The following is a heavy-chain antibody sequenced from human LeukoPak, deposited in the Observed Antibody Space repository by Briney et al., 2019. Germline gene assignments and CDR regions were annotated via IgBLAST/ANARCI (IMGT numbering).Heavy chain of an antibody. Sequence: SETLSLTCAVYGGSFSGYYWSWIRQPPGKGLEWIGEFNHSGSTNYNPPLKSRITISVGTSKNQFSLKMSPVTAADTAVYYCVRGRRKYCSSTSCPPNYYYYGMDVWGQGTPVTVSS. V-gene: IGHV4-34*01. D-gene: IGHD2-2*01. CDR2: FNHSGST. CDR1: GGSFSGYY. J-gene: IGHJ6*02. CDR3: VRGRRKYCSSTSCPPNYYYYGMDV.